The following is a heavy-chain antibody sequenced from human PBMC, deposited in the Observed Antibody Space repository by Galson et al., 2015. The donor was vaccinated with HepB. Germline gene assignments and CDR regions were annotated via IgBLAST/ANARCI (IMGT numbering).Heavy chain of an antibody. J-gene: IGHJ6*02. CDR3: AVGGLRSFHYYGMDV. Sequence: SLRLSCAASGFTFSDYYMSWVRQAPGKGLEWVSYISSSSSYTNYADSVKGRFTISRDNAKNSLYLQMNSLRAEDTAVYYCAVGGLRSFHYYGMDVWGQGTTVTVSS. CDR1: GFTFSDYY. V-gene: IGHV3-11*06. D-gene: IGHD4-17*01. CDR2: ISSSSSYT.